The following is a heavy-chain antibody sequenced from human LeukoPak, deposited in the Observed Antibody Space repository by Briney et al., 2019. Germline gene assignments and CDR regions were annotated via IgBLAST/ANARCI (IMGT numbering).Heavy chain of an antibody. V-gene: IGHV1-58*01. CDR1: GFTVTSSA. Sequence: SVKVSCKASGFTVTSSAVQWVRQARGQRLEWIGWIVVGSGTKNYAQKFQERVTITRDMSTSTAYMELSSLRSEDTAVYYCAAAFGAHFDWFSPPDYWGQGTLVTVSS. CDR3: AAAFGAHFDWFSPPDY. CDR2: IVVGSGTK. D-gene: IGHD3-9*01. J-gene: IGHJ4*02.